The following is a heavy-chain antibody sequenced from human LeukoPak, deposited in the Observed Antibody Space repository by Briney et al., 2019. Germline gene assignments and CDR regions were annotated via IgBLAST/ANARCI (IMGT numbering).Heavy chain of an antibody. Sequence: PGGSLRFSCAASGFTFSSYAMSWVRQAPGKGLEWVSAISGSGGSTYYADSVKGRFTVSRDNSKNTLYLQMNSLSAEDMSVYYCASSRWELLRPLYDWGQGTLVTVSS. CDR3: ASSRWELLRPLYD. V-gene: IGHV3-23*01. D-gene: IGHD1-26*01. CDR1: GFTFSSYA. J-gene: IGHJ4*02. CDR2: ISGSGGST.